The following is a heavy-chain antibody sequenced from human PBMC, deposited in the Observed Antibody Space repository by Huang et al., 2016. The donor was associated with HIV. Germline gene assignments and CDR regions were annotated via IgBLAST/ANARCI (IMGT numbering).Heavy chain of an antibody. J-gene: IGHJ3*02. D-gene: IGHD2-15*01. CDR2: NYTSRST. Sequence: QVQLQESGPGLVKPSQTLSLTCTVSGASISSGSYYWTGIRQPAGKGLEWSGHNYTSRSTNYNPSLKSRVTISIDTAKNHFSLRLNSVTAADTAVYYCATWPPGSQMRAFDIWGPGTMITVSS. CDR3: ATWPPGSQMRAFDI. CDR1: GASISSGSYY. V-gene: IGHV4-61*09.